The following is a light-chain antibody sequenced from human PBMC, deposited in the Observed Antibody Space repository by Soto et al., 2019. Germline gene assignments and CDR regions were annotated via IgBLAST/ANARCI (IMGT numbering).Light chain of an antibody. Sequence: EIVLTQSPGTLSLYPGQRATLSCRASQSVSSGRLAWYQQTPGQAPRLLIYGASSRATGIPDRFSGSGSGTDFTLSISRLEPEDFAMYYCQQYGSSPFAFGGGTKVDTK. J-gene: IGKJ4*01. V-gene: IGKV3-20*01. CDR2: GAS. CDR1: QSVSSGR. CDR3: QQYGSSPFA.